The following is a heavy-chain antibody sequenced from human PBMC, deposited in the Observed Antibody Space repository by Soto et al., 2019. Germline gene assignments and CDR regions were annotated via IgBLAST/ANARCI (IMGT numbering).Heavy chain of an antibody. Sequence: EVQLLESGGKLVQPGGSLTLSCAASGFTFSTYAMAWVRQAPGKGLEWVSGVSASGLNTDYADPVKGRFYISRDNSKNTVSLHMKSLRAEDAALYYCAKARPRRTSGDFFDYWGQGTPVTVSS. D-gene: IGHD1-1*01. J-gene: IGHJ4*02. V-gene: IGHV3-23*01. CDR3: AKARPRRTSGDFFDY. CDR1: GFTFSTYA. CDR2: VSASGLNT.